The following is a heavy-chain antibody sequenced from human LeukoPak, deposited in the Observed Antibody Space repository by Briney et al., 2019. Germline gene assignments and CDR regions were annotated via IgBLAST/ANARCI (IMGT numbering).Heavy chain of an antibody. V-gene: IGHV3-23*01. J-gene: IGHJ4*02. CDR3: AKDRERYQLHEHYFDY. CDR2: ISGSGGST. Sequence: GGSLRLSCAASGFTFSSYAMSWVRQAPGKGLEWVSAISGSGGSTYYADSVKGRFTISRDNSKNTLYLQMNSLRAEDTAVYYCAKDRERYQLHEHYFDYWGQGTLVTVSS. D-gene: IGHD2-2*01. CDR1: GFTFSSYA.